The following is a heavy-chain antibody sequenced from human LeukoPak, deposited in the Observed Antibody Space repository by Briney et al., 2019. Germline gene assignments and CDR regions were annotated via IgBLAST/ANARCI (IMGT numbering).Heavy chain of an antibody. Sequence: SETLSLTCTVSGGSISSYYWSWIRQPPGKGLEWIGYIYYSGSTNYNPSLKSRVTISVDTSKNQFSLKLSSVTAADTAVYYCAGLNLNLCCFDIWGQGTMVTVSS. D-gene: IGHD1-14*01. V-gene: IGHV4-59*08. CDR3: AGLNLNLCCFDI. CDR2: IYYSGST. J-gene: IGHJ3*02. CDR1: GGSISSYY.